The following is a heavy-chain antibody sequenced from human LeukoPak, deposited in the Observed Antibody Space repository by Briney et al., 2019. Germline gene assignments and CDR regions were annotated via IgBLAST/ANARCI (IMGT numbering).Heavy chain of an antibody. Sequence: SQTLSLTCTVSGGSISSGSYYWSWIRQPAGKGLEWIGRIYTSGSTNYNPSLKSRVTISVDTSKNQFSLKLSSVTAADTAVYYCARGLSGWYDYWGQGTLVTVSS. CDR2: IYTSGST. V-gene: IGHV4-61*02. CDR3: ARGLSGWYDY. J-gene: IGHJ4*02. CDR1: GGSISSGSYY. D-gene: IGHD6-19*01.